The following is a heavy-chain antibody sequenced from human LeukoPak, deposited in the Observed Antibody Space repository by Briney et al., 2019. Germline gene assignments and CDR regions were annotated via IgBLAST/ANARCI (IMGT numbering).Heavy chain of an antibody. Sequence: GASVKVSCKASGYTFTGYYLHWVQQAPGQGLEWMGWINPNSGGRNYARKFQGRVTMTSDTSISTAYMELSSLRSNDTAVYYCARDGGGYYDSSGYSVTFLDYWGQGTLVTVSS. CDR2: INPNSGGR. J-gene: IGHJ4*02. CDR3: ARDGGGYYDSSGYSVTFLDY. CDR1: GYTFTGYY. D-gene: IGHD3-22*01. V-gene: IGHV1-2*03.